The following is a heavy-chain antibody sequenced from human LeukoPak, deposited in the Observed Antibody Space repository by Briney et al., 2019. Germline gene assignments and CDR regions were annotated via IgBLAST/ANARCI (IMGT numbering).Heavy chain of an antibody. CDR2: IIPIFGTA. Sequence: ASVKVSCKASGGTFSSYAISWVRQAPGQGLEWMGGIIPIFGTANYAQKLQGRVTITADESTSTAYMELSSLRSEDTAVYYCAREGSIAAAGVYYYYGMDVWGQGTTVTVSS. V-gene: IGHV1-69*13. J-gene: IGHJ6*02. D-gene: IGHD6-13*01. CDR3: AREGSIAAAGVYYYYGMDV. CDR1: GGTFSSYA.